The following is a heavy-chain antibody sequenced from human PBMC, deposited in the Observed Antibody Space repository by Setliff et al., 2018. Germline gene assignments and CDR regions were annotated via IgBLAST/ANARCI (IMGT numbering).Heavy chain of an antibody. CDR3: VREGVDSRSSTDYRYYMDV. CDR2: INPNNGDT. CDR1: GYTFTGYY. D-gene: IGHD3-22*01. V-gene: IGHV1-2*02. J-gene: IGHJ6*03. Sequence: ASVKVSCKASGYTFTGYYFHWVRQAPGQGLEWMGWINPNNGDTKSAQKFQGRLTMTRDTSISTAYMELSSLRSDDTAVYYCVREGVDSRSSTDYRYYMDVWGQGTVVTVSS.